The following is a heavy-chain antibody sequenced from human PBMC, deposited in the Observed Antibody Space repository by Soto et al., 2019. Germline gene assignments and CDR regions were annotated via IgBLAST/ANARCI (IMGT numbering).Heavy chain of an antibody. D-gene: IGHD1-26*01. CDR2: IYTSGST. CDR1: GGSISSYH. V-gene: IGHV4-4*07. CDR3: ARDAGFSGSPFDY. J-gene: IGHJ4*02. Sequence: ETLSLTCTVSGGSISSYHWSWIRQPAGKGLEWIGRIYTSGSTNYNPSLKSRVTMSVDTSKNQFSLKLSSVTAADTAVYYCARDAGFSGSPFDYWGQGTPVTVSS.